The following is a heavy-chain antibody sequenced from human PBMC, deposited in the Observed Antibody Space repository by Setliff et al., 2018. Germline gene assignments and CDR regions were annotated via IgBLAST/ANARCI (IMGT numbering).Heavy chain of an antibody. V-gene: IGHV1-2*02. CDR2: IVPHTGGT. J-gene: IGHJ3*02. Sequence: ASVQVSCQASGYNFNGYYLNWVRQAPGQGLEWMGWIVPHTGGTRYAQKFEGRVSMTRDTSISTAYMELRGLRSDDTAVYYWARLFPYYYGSSGYHALDIWGQGTMVTVSS. D-gene: IGHD3-22*01. CDR3: ARLFPYYYGSSGYHALDI. CDR1: GYNFNGYY.